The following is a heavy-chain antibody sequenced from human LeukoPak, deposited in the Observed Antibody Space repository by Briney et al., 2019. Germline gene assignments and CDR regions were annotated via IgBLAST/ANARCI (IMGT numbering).Heavy chain of an antibody. CDR1: GFTFSSYW. Sequence: GGSLRLSCAASGFTFSSYWMSWVRQAPGKGLDWVANIKQDESEKYYVDSVKGRFTISRDNAKNSLYLQINSLRAEDTAVYYCARGNDYGDHVGIYFDSWGQGTLVTVSS. CDR2: IKQDESEK. V-gene: IGHV3-7*03. J-gene: IGHJ4*02. D-gene: IGHD4-17*01. CDR3: ARGNDYGDHVGIYFDS.